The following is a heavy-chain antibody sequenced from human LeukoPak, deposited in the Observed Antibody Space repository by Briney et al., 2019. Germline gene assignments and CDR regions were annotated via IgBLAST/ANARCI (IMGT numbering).Heavy chain of an antibody. CDR1: GFTFSSYA. J-gene: IGHJ4*02. D-gene: IGHD5-18*01. V-gene: IGHV3-30-3*01. Sequence: GGSLRLSCAASGFTFSSYAMHWVRQAPGKGLEWVAVISYDGSNKYYADSVKGRFTISRDNSKNTLYLQMNSLRAEDTAVYYCARDLGHDPDTAMVSSLDNWGQGTLVTVSS. CDR2: ISYDGSNK. CDR3: ARDLGHDPDTAMVSSLDN.